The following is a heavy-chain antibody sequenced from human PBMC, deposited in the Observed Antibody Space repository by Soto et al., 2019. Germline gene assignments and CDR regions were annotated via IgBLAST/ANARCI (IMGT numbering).Heavy chain of an antibody. CDR3: ARSAGSGSYHHWWFDP. D-gene: IGHD3-10*01. J-gene: IGHJ5*02. Sequence: ASETLSLTCTVSGGSISSYYWSWIRQPPGKGLEWIGYIYYSGSTNYNPSLKSRVTISVDTSKNQFSLKLSSVTAADTAVYYCARSAGSGSYHHWWFDPWGQGTLVTSPQ. V-gene: IGHV4-59*01. CDR2: IYYSGST. CDR1: GGSISSYY.